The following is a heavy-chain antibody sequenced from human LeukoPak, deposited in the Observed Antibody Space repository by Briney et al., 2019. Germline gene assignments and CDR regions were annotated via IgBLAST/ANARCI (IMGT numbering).Heavy chain of an antibody. D-gene: IGHD3-9*01. V-gene: IGHV3-23*01. CDR2: ISGRSDNT. Sequence: PGGSLRLSCAASGFIFSNYAMYSVRQAPGKGLEWVSAISGRSDNTYYADSVKGRFTLSSDSSKNTLYLQMNSLRADDTAVYYCAKWGDYDVLTGYYVSDFWGQGTLVTVSS. CDR3: AKWGDYDVLTGYYVSDF. CDR1: GFIFSNYA. J-gene: IGHJ4*02.